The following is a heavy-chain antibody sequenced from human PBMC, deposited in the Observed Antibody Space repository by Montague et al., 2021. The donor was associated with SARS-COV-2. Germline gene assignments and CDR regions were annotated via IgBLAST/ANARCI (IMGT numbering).Heavy chain of an antibody. V-gene: IGHV3-48*02. CDR1: GFTFSSHH. CDR3: ARALSSQGSFQWGYYFDS. J-gene: IGHJ4*02. D-gene: IGHD1-26*01. Sequence: SLRLSCAASGFTFSSHHINWVRQAPGKGLEWVSYISRSSDTIYYADFVKGRFTISRDNAKNLLYLQMNSLRDEDTAVYYCARALSSQGSFQWGYYFDSWGQGTLVTVSS. CDR2: ISRSSDTI.